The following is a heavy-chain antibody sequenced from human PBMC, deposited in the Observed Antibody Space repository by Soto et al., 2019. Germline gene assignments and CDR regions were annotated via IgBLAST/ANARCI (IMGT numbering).Heavy chain of an antibody. D-gene: IGHD2-15*01. CDR2: ISDYNGNT. V-gene: IGHV1-18*01. Sequence: ASVKVSCKASGYTFTSYGISWVRQAPGQGLEWMGWISDYNGNTNYAQKLQGRVTMTTDTSTSTAYMVRRGLGSDDTAVYYCARDGRMVVAATSRANFDYWGQGTLVTVSS. J-gene: IGHJ4*02. CDR1: GYTFTSYG. CDR3: ARDGRMVVAATSRANFDY.